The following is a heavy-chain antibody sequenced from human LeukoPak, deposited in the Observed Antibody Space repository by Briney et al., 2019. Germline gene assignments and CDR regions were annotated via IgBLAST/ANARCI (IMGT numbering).Heavy chain of an antibody. Sequence: PGGSLRLSCAASGFTFSTYYMTWVRQAPGKGLEWVATMKPDGSDGYYVDSVKGRFTISRDNAKNSLYLQMNSLRAEDTAVYYCARSRYCSSISCYKDYWGQGTLVTVSS. CDR1: GFTFSTYY. D-gene: IGHD2-2*02. J-gene: IGHJ4*02. CDR3: ARSRYCSSISCYKDY. V-gene: IGHV3-7*01. CDR2: MKPDGSDG.